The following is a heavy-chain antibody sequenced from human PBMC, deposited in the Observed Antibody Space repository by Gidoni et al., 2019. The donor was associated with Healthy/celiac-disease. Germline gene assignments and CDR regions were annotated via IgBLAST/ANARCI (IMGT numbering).Heavy chain of an antibody. D-gene: IGHD1-26*01. CDR3: ARGPGSDSGSYSAAAIDY. V-gene: IGHV4-34*01. CDR2: INHSGST. CDR1: GGSFSGYY. J-gene: IGHJ4*02. Sequence: QVQLQQWGAGLLKPSETLSLTCAVYGGSFSGYYWSWIRQPPGKGLEWIGEINHSGSTNYNPSLKSRVTISVDTSKNQFSLKLSSVTAADTAVYYCARGPGSDSGSYSAAAIDYWGQGTLVTVSS.